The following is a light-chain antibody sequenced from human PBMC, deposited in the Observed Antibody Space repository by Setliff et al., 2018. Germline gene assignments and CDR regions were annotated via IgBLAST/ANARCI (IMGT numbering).Light chain of an antibody. CDR3: SSHTTSSTWV. V-gene: IGLV2-14*01. CDR1: SSDVGVYNS. Sequence: QSALTQPASVSGSPGQSITISCTGTSSDVGVYNSVSWYQQHPGKAPKLMIYEVSNRPSGISSRFPGSKSGNTASLTISGLQAEDEADYYCSSHTTSSTWVFGGGTKVTVL. CDR2: EVS. J-gene: IGLJ3*02.